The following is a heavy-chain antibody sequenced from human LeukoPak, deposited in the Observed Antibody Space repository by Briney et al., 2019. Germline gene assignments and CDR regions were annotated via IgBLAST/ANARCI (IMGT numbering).Heavy chain of an antibody. CDR2: ISHDGNTK. V-gene: IGHV3-30*18. CDR3: AKSGCSSTNCYLNF. Sequence: SGRSLRLSCAASGFTFSDYGMHWVRQAPGQGLERVAVISHDGNTKSYTDSVKGRFTISRVNSKNTLYLQMNSLMAVDTAVYHCAKSGCSSTNCYLNFWGRGTLVIVSS. D-gene: IGHD2-2*01. J-gene: IGHJ4*02. CDR1: GFTFSDYG.